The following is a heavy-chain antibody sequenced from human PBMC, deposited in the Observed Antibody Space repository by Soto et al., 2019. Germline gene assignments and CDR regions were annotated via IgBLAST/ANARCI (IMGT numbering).Heavy chain of an antibody. Sequence: QVQLVESGGGLVKPGGSLRLSCTASGFTFSDYYMTWIRQSPGKGLEWLSYISSSGSNIYYADSVKGRFTISRDNAKNSPYLQMNSLSAGDTAVYYCARDVRDAMDVWGQGTTVTVSS. J-gene: IGHJ6*02. CDR2: ISSSGSNI. V-gene: IGHV3-11*01. CDR3: ARDVRDAMDV. CDR1: GFTFSDYY.